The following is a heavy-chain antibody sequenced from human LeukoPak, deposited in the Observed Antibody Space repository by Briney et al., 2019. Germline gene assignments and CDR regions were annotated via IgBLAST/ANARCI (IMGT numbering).Heavy chain of an antibody. V-gene: IGHV3-7*01. CDR3: ARGVSKNP. CDR2: IKEDGSEK. J-gene: IGHJ5*02. CDR1: GFTFSSYW. Sequence: GGSLRLSCAASGFTFSSYWMSWVRQAPGKGLEWVANIKEDGSEKYYVDSVKGRFTISRDNAKNSPYLQMSSLRAKDTAVYYCARGVSKNPWGQGTLVTVSS.